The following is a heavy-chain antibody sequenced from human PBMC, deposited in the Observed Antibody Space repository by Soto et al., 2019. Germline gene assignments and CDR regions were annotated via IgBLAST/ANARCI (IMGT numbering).Heavy chain of an antibody. V-gene: IGHV4-34*01. CDR3: ASDRVATRNWFDP. J-gene: IGHJ5*02. Sequence: SETLSLTCAVYGGSFSGYYWSWIRQPPGKGLEWIGEINHNGSTNYNPSLKSRVTISVDTSKNQFSLKLSSVTAADTAVYYCASDRVATRNWFDPWGQGTLVTVSS. CDR2: INHNGST. D-gene: IGHD2-15*01. CDR1: GGSFSGYY.